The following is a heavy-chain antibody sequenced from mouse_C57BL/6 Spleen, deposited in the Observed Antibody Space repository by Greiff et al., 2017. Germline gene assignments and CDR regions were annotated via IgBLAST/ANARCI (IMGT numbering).Heavy chain of an antibody. D-gene: IGHD1-1*01. Sequence: QVQLQQSGAELVRPGASVKLSCKASGYTFTDYYINWVKQRPGQGLEWIARIYPGSGNTYYNEKFKGKATLTAEKSSSTAYMQLSSLTSEDSDVYFCARWGYGSSYYYAMDYWGQGTSVTVSS. CDR3: ARWGYGSSYYYAMDY. CDR2: IYPGSGNT. V-gene: IGHV1-76*01. J-gene: IGHJ4*01. CDR1: GYTFTDYY.